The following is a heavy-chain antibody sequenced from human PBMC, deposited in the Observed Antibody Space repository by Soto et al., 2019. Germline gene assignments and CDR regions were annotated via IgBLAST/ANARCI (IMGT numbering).Heavy chain of an antibody. CDR1: GGSISSGGYY. CDR2: IYYSGST. D-gene: IGHD2-2*01. J-gene: IGHJ6*02. Sequence: PSETLSLTCTVPGGSISSGGYYWSWIRQHPGKGLEWIGYIYYSGSTYYNPSLKSRVTISVDTSKNQFSLKLSSVTAADTAVYYCARDSKSYCSSTSCSYQDYYYYYGMDVWGQGTTVTVSS. V-gene: IGHV4-31*03. CDR3: ARDSKSYCSSTSCSYQDYYYYYGMDV.